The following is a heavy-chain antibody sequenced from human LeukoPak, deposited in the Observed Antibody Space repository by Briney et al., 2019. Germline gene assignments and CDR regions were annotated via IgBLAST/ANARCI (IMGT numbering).Heavy chain of an antibody. CDR2: INPNSGGT. Sequence: GASVKVSCKASGYTFTSYDINWVRQATGQGLEWMGWINPNSGGTNYAQKFQGRVTMTRDTSISTAYMELSRLRSDDTAVYYCARDSAYYDILTGYYRVGYFDYWGQGTLVTVSS. CDR1: GYTFTSYD. D-gene: IGHD3-9*01. CDR3: ARDSAYYDILTGYYRVGYFDY. J-gene: IGHJ4*02. V-gene: IGHV1-2*02.